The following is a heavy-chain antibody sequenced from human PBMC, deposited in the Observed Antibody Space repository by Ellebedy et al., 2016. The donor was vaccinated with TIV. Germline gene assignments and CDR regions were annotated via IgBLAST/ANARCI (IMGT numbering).Heavy chain of an antibody. CDR2: INTGNGNT. J-gene: IGHJ6*02. Sequence: ASVKVSRXASGHTFTAYGIHWVRQAPGQRLEWMGWINTGNGNTKYSQKLQGRVTITTDTSASTAYMELSSLMSEDTAVYYCATREWQDPMDVWGQGTTVTVSS. D-gene: IGHD3-3*01. V-gene: IGHV1-3*04. CDR1: GHTFTAYG. CDR3: ATREWQDPMDV.